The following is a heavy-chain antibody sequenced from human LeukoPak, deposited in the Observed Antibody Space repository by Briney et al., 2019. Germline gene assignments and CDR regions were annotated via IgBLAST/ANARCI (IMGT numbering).Heavy chain of an antibody. CDR1: GFTFSSYS. D-gene: IGHD6-13*01. CDR2: ISSSSSYI. CDR3: AREQQLVT. V-gene: IGHV3-21*01. Sequence: GGSLRLSCAASGFTFSSYSMNWVRQAPGKGLEWVSSISSSSSYIYYAYSVKGRFTISRDNAKNSLYLQMNSLRAEDTAVYYCAREQQLVTWGQGTLVTVSS. J-gene: IGHJ4*02.